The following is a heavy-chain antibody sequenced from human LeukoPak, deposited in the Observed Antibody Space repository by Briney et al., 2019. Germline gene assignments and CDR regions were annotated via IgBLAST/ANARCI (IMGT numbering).Heavy chain of an antibody. CDR3: AKDPYGDYTFDY. V-gene: IGHV3-30*02. CDR1: EFTFSSYG. Sequence: GGSLRLSCAASEFTFSSYGMHWVRQAPGKGLEWVAFIRYDGSNKYYADSVKGRFTISRDNSKNTLYLQMNSLRAEDTAVYYCAKDPYGDYTFDYWGQGTLVTVSS. J-gene: IGHJ4*02. D-gene: IGHD4-17*01. CDR2: IRYDGSNK.